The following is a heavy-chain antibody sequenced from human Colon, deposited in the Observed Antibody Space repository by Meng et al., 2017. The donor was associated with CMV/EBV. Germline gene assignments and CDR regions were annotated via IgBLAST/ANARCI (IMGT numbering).Heavy chain of an antibody. J-gene: IGHJ4*02. D-gene: IGHD3-10*01. CDR1: GYTFTSYD. CDR3: SRVTWVGLFIISYFDY. V-gene: IGHV1-8*01. CDR2: MNPNSGNT. Sequence: ASVKVSCKASGYTFTSYDINWVRQATGQGLEWMGWMNPNSGNTGYAQKFQGRVTMTRNTSISTAYMELSSLRSDDTAVYYCSRVTWVGLFIISYFDYGGQGTLVTVSS.